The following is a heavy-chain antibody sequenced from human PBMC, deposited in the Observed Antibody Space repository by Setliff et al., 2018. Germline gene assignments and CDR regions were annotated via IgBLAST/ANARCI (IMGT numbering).Heavy chain of an antibody. CDR2: IHYRGTT. J-gene: IGHJ4*02. Sequence: ETLSLTCTVSGASISSGTYYWAWIRQPPGKGLEWIGRIHYRGTTYSNASLASRLTISVDTAKNQFSLKLTSVTAADTAIYYCSRTGTYRYFDYWGQGALVTVSS. CDR3: SRTGTYRYFDY. CDR1: GASISSGTYY. V-gene: IGHV4-39*01. D-gene: IGHD1-1*01.